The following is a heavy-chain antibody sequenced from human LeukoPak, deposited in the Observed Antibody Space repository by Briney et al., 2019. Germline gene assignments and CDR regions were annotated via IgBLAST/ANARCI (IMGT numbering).Heavy chain of an antibody. CDR3: ATMTTVTMYSYYFDS. J-gene: IGHJ4*02. CDR2: IYYSGST. V-gene: IGHV4-39*07. D-gene: IGHD4-11*01. CDR1: GGSISSSDYY. Sequence: PSETLSLTCTVSGGSISSSDYYWGWIRQPPGKGLEWIGSIYYSGSTYYNPSLKSRVTISVDTSKNQFSLRLTSVTAADTAVYSCATMTTVTMYSYYFDSWGQGTLVTVSS.